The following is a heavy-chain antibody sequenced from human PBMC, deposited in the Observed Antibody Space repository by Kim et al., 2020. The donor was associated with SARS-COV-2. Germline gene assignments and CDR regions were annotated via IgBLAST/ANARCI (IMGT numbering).Heavy chain of an antibody. D-gene: IGHD1-26*01. V-gene: IGHV3-15*01. CDR3: TTVLIVGATSRLCDY. Sequence: GGSLRLSCAASGFTFSNAWMSWVRQAPGKGLEWVGRIKSKTDGGTTDYAAPVKGRFTISRDDSKNTLYLQMNSLKTEDTAVYYCTTVLIVGATSRLCDYWGQGTLVTVSS. CDR2: IKSKTDGGTT. J-gene: IGHJ4*02. CDR1: GFTFSNAW.